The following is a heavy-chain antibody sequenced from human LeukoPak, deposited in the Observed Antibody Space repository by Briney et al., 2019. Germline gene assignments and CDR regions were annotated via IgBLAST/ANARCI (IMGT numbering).Heavy chain of an antibody. CDR3: ARGPSSSSPYFDY. V-gene: IGHV3-21*01. Sequence: GGSLRLSCAASGFTFSSYSMNWVRQAPGKGLEWVSSISSSSSYIYYADSVKGRFTISRDNAKNSLYLQMNSLRAEDTAVYYCARGPSSSSPYFDYWGQGTLVTASS. J-gene: IGHJ4*02. CDR1: GFTFSSYS. D-gene: IGHD6-6*01. CDR2: ISSSSSYI.